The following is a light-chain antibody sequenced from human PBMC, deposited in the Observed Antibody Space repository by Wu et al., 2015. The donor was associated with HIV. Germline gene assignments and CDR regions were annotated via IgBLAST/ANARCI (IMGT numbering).Light chain of an antibody. CDR1: QSLTTN. CDR2: DAS. Sequence: EIMMTQSPVTLSVSPGERVTLSCRASQSLTTNLAWYQQKPGQAPRLLIYDASIRATGIPGRFSGSGSGTDFTLTISRLEPEDFAVYYCQQYGSSPGTFGQGTKVEIK. J-gene: IGKJ1*01. V-gene: IGKV3-20*01. CDR3: QQYGSSPGT.